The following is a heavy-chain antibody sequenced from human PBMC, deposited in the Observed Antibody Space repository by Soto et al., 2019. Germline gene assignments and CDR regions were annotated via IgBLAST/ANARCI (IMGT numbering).Heavy chain of an antibody. D-gene: IGHD6-13*01. CDR3: ARGGASSLPFDY. V-gene: IGHV4-59*11. J-gene: IGHJ4*02. CDR1: GVSISSHY. Sequence: PSETLSLTCNVSGVSISSHYWSWIRQPPGKGLEWIGYLYYTGSTWYNPSLKSRVTTSIDTSKNQFSLKLTSVTAADTAVYYCARGGASSLPFDYWGQGALVTVS. CDR2: LYYTGST.